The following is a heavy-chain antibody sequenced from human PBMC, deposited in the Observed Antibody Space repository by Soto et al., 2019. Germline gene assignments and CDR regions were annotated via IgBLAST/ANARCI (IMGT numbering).Heavy chain of an antibody. V-gene: IGHV5-51*01. D-gene: IGHD5-12*01. CDR1: GYSFTSYW. Sequence: GESLKISCKGSGYSFTSYWIGWVRQMPGKGLEWMGIIYPGDSDTRYSPSFQGQVTISADKSISTAYLQGSSLKASDTAMYYCARCRVNIVATIAHLASAFDIWGQGTMVTVSS. J-gene: IGHJ3*02. CDR3: ARCRVNIVATIAHLASAFDI. CDR2: IYPGDSDT.